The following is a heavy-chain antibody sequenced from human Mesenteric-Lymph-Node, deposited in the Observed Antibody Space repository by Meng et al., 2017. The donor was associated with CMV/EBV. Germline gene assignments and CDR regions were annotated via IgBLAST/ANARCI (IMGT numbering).Heavy chain of an antibody. CDR1: SLRASGVG. CDR3: AHELGYCSSTSCYSWFDP. J-gene: IGHJ5*02. Sequence: SLRASGVGVGWIRQPPGKALEWLALIYWDDDKRYSPSLKSRLTITKDTSKNQVVLTMTNMDPVDTATYYCAHELGYCSSTSCYSWFDPWGQGTLVTVSS. D-gene: IGHD2-2*01. V-gene: IGHV2-5*02. CDR2: IYWDDDK.